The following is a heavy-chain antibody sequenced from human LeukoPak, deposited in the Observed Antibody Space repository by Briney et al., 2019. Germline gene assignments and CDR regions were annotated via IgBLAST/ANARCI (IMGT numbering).Heavy chain of an antibody. CDR1: GFSFSHGW. CDR3: ASPLQFGGY. CDR2: ITSSSNTI. D-gene: IGHD3-16*01. V-gene: IGHV3-48*01. J-gene: IGHJ4*02. Sequence: GGSLRLSCAASGFSFSHGWMSWVRQAPGKGLEWVSYITSSSNTIYYADSVKGRFTISRDNAKNSLYLQMNSLRVDDTAVYYCASPLQFGGYWGQGILVTVSS.